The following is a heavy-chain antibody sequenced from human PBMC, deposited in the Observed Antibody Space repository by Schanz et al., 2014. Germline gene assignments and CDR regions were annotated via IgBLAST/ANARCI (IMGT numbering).Heavy chain of an antibody. CDR3: ARGPSQGYSYGHNIGAYYYGMDV. CDR2: IIPILGIA. Sequence: QVQLVQSGAEVKKPGASVKVSCKASGYTFVSYSMHWVRQAPGQGLEWMGRIIPILGIANYAQNCQGRVTITADKSTSTASMELSSLRSEDTAVYYCARGPSQGYSYGHNIGAYYYGMDVWGQGTTVNVPS. CDR1: GYTFVSYS. J-gene: IGHJ6*02. V-gene: IGHV1-69*09. D-gene: IGHD5-18*01.